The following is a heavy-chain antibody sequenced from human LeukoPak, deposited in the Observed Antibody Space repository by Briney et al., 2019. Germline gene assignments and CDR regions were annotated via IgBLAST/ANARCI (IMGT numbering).Heavy chain of an antibody. Sequence: TSETLSLTCAVSGGSISSSNWWSWVRQPPGKGLEWIGEIYHSGSTNYNLSLKSRVTISVDKSKNQFSLKLSSVTAADTAVYYCAKNSCGGDCYSNYYYYGMDVWGKGTTVTVSS. CDR1: GGSISSSNW. D-gene: IGHD2-21*02. V-gene: IGHV4-4*02. J-gene: IGHJ6*04. CDR2: IYHSGST. CDR3: AKNSCGGDCYSNYYYYGMDV.